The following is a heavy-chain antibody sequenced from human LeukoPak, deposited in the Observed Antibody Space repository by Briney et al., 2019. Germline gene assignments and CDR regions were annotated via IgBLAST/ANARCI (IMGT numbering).Heavy chain of an antibody. V-gene: IGHV3-48*03. J-gene: IGHJ4*02. CDR1: GFTFSSYE. CDR2: ISSSGSTI. D-gene: IGHD6-19*01. Sequence: GRSLRLSCAASGFTFSSYEMNWVRQAPGKGLEWVSYISSSGSTIYYADSVKGRFTISRDNAKNSLYLQMNSLRAEDTAVYYCARVYSSGWSRDFDYWGQGTLVTVSS. CDR3: ARVYSSGWSRDFDY.